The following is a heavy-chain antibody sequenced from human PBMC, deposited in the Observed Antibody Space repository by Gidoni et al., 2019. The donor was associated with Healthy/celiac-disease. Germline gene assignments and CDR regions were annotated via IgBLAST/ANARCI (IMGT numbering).Heavy chain of an antibody. V-gene: IGHV3-21*01. CDR3: ARAVYCSSTSCQGPIDI. CDR1: GFTFSSYS. J-gene: IGHJ3*02. Sequence: EVPLVESGGGLVKPGGSLRLSCAASGFTFSSYSMNWVRQPPGKGLEWVSSISSSSSYIYYADSVKGRFTISRDNAKNSLYLQMNSLRAEDTAVYYCARAVYCSSTSCQGPIDIWGQGTMVTVSS. D-gene: IGHD2-2*01. CDR2: ISSSSSYI.